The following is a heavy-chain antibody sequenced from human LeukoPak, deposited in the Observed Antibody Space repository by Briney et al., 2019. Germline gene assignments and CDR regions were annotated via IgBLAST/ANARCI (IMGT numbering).Heavy chain of an antibody. Sequence: GGSLRLSCAASGFGFTSSAMSWVRQAPGKGLEWVSTISVSAGTRKYADSVKGRFTISRDNSKNTLYLQMNSLRAEDTAVYYCAKDIDAYNQYYFDYGGQGTLVTVSS. CDR3: AKDIDAYNQYYFDY. CDR1: GFGFTSSA. V-gene: IGHV3-23*01. CDR2: ISVSAGTR. J-gene: IGHJ4*02. D-gene: IGHD5-24*01.